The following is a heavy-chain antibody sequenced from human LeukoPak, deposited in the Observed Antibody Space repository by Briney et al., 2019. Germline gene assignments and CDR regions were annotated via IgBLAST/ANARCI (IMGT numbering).Heavy chain of an antibody. V-gene: IGHV4-30-4*08. Sequence: SETLSLTCTVSGGSISSGDYYWSWIRQPPGKGLEWIGYIYYSGSTYYNPSLKSRVTISVDTSKNQFSLKLSSVTAADTAGYYCASRKHWLVLSDYWGQGTLVTVSS. CDR1: GGSISSGDYY. D-gene: IGHD6-19*01. CDR2: IYYSGST. J-gene: IGHJ4*02. CDR3: ASRKHWLVLSDY.